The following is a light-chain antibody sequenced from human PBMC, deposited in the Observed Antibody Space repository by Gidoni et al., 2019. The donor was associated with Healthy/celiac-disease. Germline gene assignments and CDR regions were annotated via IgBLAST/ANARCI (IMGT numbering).Light chain of an antibody. J-gene: IGKJ1*01. CDR1: QSVSSY. CDR2: DAS. CDR3: QQRSNWHGT. V-gene: IGKV3-11*01. Sequence: EIVLTQSPATLSLSPGDRATLSCRASQSVSSYLAWYQQKPGQAPRLLIYDASNRATGIPARFSGSGSGTDFTLTISSLEPEDFAVYYCQQRSNWHGTFGQGTKVEIK.